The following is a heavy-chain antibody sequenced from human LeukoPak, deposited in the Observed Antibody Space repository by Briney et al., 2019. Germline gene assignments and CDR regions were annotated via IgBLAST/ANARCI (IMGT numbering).Heavy chain of an antibody. CDR2: IYYSGST. D-gene: IGHD4-23*01. CDR3: ARTTVVYYYFDY. V-gene: IGHV4-39*07. Sequence: PSETLSLTCTVSGGSISSSSYYWGWIRQPPGKGLEWIGGIYYSGSTYYNPSLKSRVTISVDTSKNQFSLKLSSVTAADTAVYYCARTTVVYYYFDYWGQGTLVTVSS. J-gene: IGHJ4*02. CDR1: GGSISSSSYY.